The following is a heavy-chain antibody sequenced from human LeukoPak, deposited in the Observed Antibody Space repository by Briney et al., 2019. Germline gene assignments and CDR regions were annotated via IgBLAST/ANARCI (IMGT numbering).Heavy chain of an antibody. Sequence: SQTLSLTCTVSGGSISSGGYYWGWIRQPPGKGLEWIGSIYYSGSTYYNSSLKSRVTISVDTSKNHFSLKLSSVTAADTAVYYCARGGESHFDYWSQGTLVTVSS. D-gene: IGHD3-10*01. V-gene: IGHV4-39*02. J-gene: IGHJ4*02. CDR2: IYYSGST. CDR1: GGSISSGGYY. CDR3: ARGGESHFDY.